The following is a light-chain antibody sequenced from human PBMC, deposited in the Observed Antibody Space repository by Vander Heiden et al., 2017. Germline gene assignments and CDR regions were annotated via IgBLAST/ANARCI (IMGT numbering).Light chain of an antibody. J-gene: IGKJ1*01. CDR2: QVY. CDR1: HSLLFSDGITF. V-gene: IGKV2-30*01. Sequence: DVVLTQLPLSLPVSLGQPASISCRSNHSLLFSDGITFLQWFQQRPGQSPRRLIYQVYERDSRVPDRFSGSGSGSDFTLISSRVEAEDVGVYYCMQATHGPATFGQGTTVEIK. CDR3: MQATHGPAT.